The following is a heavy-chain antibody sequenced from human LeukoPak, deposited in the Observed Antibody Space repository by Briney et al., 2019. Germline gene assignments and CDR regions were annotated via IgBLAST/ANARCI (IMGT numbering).Heavy chain of an antibody. D-gene: IGHD3-10*01. V-gene: IGHV4-34*01. CDR2: INHSGST. J-gene: IGHJ4*02. CDR1: GGSFSGYY. Sequence: SETLSLTCAVYGGSFSGYYWSWIRQPPGKGLECIGEINHSGSTNYNPSLKSRVTISVDTSKNQFSLKLSSVTAADTAVYYCARVVRRGITMVRGVIFHFDYWGQGTLVTVSS. CDR3: ARVVRRGITMVRGVIFHFDY.